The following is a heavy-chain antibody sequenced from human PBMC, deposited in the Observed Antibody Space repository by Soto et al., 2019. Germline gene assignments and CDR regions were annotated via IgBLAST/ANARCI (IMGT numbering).Heavy chain of an antibody. J-gene: IGHJ3*02. D-gene: IGHD3-16*01. CDR3: ARGFGTYTIRGAFDI. CDR1: GGTFSSYA. CDR2: IIPIFGTA. Sequence: GASVKVSCKASGGTFSSYAISWVRQAPGQGLEWMGGIIPIFGTANYTQKFQGRVTITADESTSTAYMELSSLRSEDTAVYYCARGFGTYTIRGAFDIWGQGTMVTVSS. V-gene: IGHV1-69*13.